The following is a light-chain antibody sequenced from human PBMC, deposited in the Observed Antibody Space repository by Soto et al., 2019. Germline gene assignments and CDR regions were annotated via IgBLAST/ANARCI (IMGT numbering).Light chain of an antibody. V-gene: IGLV2-14*01. CDR2: EVR. CDR3: SSYTTTSTLV. Sequence: LTQPPSVSVAPGQTARITCGGNNIGSKSVHWYQQRPGEAPKLIISEVRNRPSGISYRFIGSKSGNTASLTISGLQAEDEADYYCSSYTTTSTLVFGGGTKVTVL. J-gene: IGLJ3*02. CDR1: NIGSKS.